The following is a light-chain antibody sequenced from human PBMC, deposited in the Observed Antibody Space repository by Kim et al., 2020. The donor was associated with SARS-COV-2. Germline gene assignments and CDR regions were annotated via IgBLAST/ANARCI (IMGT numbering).Light chain of an antibody. CDR2: DAY. J-gene: IGKJ5*01. Sequence: LSQGERATHSCRASQSVSSYLAWYQQKPGQAPRLLIYDAYNRATGITARFSGSGSGTDFTLTISSLEPEDCAVYYCQQRSNWRITFGQGTRLEIK. V-gene: IGKV3-11*01. CDR3: QQRSNWRIT. CDR1: QSVSSY.